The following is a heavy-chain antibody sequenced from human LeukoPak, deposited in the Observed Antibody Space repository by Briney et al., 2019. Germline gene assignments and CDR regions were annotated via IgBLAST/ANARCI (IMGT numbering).Heavy chain of an antibody. J-gene: IGHJ4*02. CDR2: IYTGGST. V-gene: IGHV3-53*01. CDR3: ARARGGTYYFGSGWDY. D-gene: IGHD3-10*01. CDR1: GFTVSSNY. Sequence: GGSLRLSCAASGFTVSSNYMSWVRQAPGKGLEWVSIIYTGGSTYYAASVKGRFTISRDTSKNTLYLQMNSLRVEHTAVYYCARARGGTYYFGSGWDYWGQGTLVTVSS.